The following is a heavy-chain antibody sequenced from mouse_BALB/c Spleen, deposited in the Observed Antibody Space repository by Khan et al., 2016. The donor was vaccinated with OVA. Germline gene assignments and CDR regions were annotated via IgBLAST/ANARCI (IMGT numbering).Heavy chain of an antibody. J-gene: IGHJ3*01. D-gene: IGHD2-13*01. CDR3: ESSRDWSWFAS. Sequence: EVALVESGGGLVQPGGSRKLSCAASGFTFSYFGMHWVRQAPEKGLEWVAYISSGSSTIYYADTVKGRFTISRDNPKHTLLLQMTRLRSEDTAMCYCESSRDWSWFASWGQGTLVTVSA. V-gene: IGHV5-17*02. CDR2: ISSGSSTI. CDR1: GFTFSYFG.